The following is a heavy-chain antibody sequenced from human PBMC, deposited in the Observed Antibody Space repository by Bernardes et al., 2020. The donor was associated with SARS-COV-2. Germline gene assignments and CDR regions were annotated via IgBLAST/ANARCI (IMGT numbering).Heavy chain of an antibody. CDR2: IYSGGST. J-gene: IGHJ5*02. D-gene: IGHD2-2*01. CDR1: GFTVSSNY. V-gene: IGHV3-53*01. CDR3: ARSIPSCSSTSCYSWFDP. Sequence: GGSLRLSCAASGFTVSSNYMSWVRQAPGKGLEWVSVIYSGGSTYYADSVKGRFTISRDNSKNTLYLQMNSLRAEDTAVYYCARSIPSCSSTSCYSWFDPWGQGTLVTVSS.